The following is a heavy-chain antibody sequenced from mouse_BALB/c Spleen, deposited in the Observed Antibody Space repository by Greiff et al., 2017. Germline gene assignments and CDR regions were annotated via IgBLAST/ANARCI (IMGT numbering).Heavy chain of an antibody. D-gene: IGHD2-10*02. V-gene: IGHV3-6*02. CDR1: GYSITSGYY. J-gene: IGHJ4*01. CDR2: ISYDGSN. Sequence: VQLKESGPGLVKPSQSLSLTCSVTGYSITSGYYWNWIRQFPGNKLEWMGYISYDGSNNYNPSLKNRISINRDTSKNQFFLKLNSVTTEDTATYYCARGYGNYAMDYWGQGTSVTVSS. CDR3: ARGYGNYAMDY.